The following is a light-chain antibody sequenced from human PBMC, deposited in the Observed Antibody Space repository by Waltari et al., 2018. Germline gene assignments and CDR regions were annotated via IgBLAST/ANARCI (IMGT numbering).Light chain of an antibody. J-gene: IGKJ2*02. CDR1: QSGLLSTHSNNY. Sequence: IVLIQSPDSLALALGERAAISCRSSQSGLLSTHSNNYLTWYQQRPGQPPNLLFYWASTRVSGVPDRFDGSGSGTDSTLTISSLQAEDLAVYYCQQYYTTPCTFGQGTRLEIK. CDR2: WAS. CDR3: QQYYTTPCT. V-gene: IGKV4-1*01.